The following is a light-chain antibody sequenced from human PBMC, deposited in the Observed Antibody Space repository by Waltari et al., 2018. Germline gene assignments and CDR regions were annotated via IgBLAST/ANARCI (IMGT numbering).Light chain of an antibody. Sequence: DIVMTQSPLSLPVTPGEPASISCRSSQSLLNSIGYNYLDWYLQKPGQSPHLLIYVGSNRAAGVPDRFSGSGLGTDFTLKISRVEAEDVAVYYCKQALQTPYTFGQGTKVEIK. CDR3: KQALQTPYT. J-gene: IGKJ2*01. CDR1: QSLLNSIGYNY. V-gene: IGKV2-28*01. CDR2: VGS.